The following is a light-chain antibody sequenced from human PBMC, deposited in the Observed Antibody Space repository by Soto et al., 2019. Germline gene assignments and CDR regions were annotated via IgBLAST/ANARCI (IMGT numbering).Light chain of an antibody. CDR2: EVS. J-gene: IGLJ3*02. CDR1: SSDVGGYNY. V-gene: IGLV2-14*01. Sequence: QSVLTQPASVSGSPGQSITISCTGTSSDVGGYNYVSWYQQHPGKAPKLMIYEVSNRPSGVSNRFSGSKSVNTASLTISGLQAADEAAYYCSSYTSSSTLHWVFGGGTKVTVL. CDR3: SSYTSSSTLHWV.